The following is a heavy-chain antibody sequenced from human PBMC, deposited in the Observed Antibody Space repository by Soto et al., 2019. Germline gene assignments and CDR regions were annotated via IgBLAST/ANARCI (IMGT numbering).Heavy chain of an antibody. V-gene: IGHV1-18*04. Sequence: ASVKVSCKASGYTFTSYGISWVRQAPGQGLEWMGWISAYNGNTNYAQKLQGRVTMTTDESTSTAYMELRSLRSDDTAVYYCARAVYYYDSSGYRDDFDIWGQGTMVTVSS. CDR3: ARAVYYYDSSGYRDDFDI. J-gene: IGHJ3*02. CDR1: GYTFTSYG. D-gene: IGHD3-22*01. CDR2: ISAYNGNT.